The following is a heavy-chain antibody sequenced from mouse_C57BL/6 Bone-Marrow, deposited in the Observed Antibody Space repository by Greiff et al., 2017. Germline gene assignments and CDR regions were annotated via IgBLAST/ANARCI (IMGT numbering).Heavy chain of an antibody. CDR3: ARGALYYDYDVGFAY. D-gene: IGHD2-4*01. CDR2: IYPRSGNT. J-gene: IGHJ3*01. CDR1: GYTFTSYG. Sequence: VQLQQSGAELARPGASVKLSCKASGYTFTSYGISWVKQRTGQGLAWIGEIYPRSGNTSYNEKFKGKATLTADKSSSTAYMELRSLTSEASAVYFCARGALYYDYDVGFAYWGQGTLVTVSA. V-gene: IGHV1-81*01.